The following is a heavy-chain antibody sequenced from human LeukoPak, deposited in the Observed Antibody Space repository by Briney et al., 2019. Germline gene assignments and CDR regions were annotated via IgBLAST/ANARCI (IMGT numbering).Heavy chain of an antibody. CDR1: GYTFSSYG. CDR2: IRYDGSNK. Sequence: GGSLRLSCAASGYTFSSYGMHWVRQAPGKGLEWVAFIRYDGSNKYYAESLKGRFTISRDNSKNTLYLQMNSLRAEDTAVYYCAKASGGKYQLLWIDYWGQGTLVTVSS. J-gene: IGHJ4*02. V-gene: IGHV3-30*02. D-gene: IGHD2-2*01. CDR3: AKASGGKYQLLWIDY.